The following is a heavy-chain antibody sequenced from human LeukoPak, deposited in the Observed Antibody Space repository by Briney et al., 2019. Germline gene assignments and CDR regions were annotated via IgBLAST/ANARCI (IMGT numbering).Heavy chain of an antibody. V-gene: IGHV3-21*01. CDR3: ARDRVEYSSSSVFDY. J-gene: IGHJ4*02. D-gene: IGHD6-6*01. CDR2: ISSLSTYR. CDR1: GFTFKIYS. Sequence: PGGSLRLSCAASGFTFKIYSMNWVRQAPGKGLEWVASISSLSTYRYFADSVKGRFTVSRDNAKNSLYLQMNSLRAEDTAVYYCARDRVEYSSSSVFDYWGQGTLVTVSS.